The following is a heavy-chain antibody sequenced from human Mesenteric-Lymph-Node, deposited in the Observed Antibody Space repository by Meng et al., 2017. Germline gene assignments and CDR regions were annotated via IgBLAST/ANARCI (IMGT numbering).Heavy chain of an antibody. CDR2: IYIGGNT. CDR3: ARGLPVAVAGYGD. CDR1: GDSISGYQ. V-gene: IGHV4-4*07. J-gene: IGHJ4*02. Sequence: SETLSLTCTVSGDSISGYQWNWIRQPAGKGLEWIGRIYIGGNTNYNPSLKSRVTMSVDTSRNQLSLKVTSVTAADTGVYYCARGLPVAVAGYGDWGQGTLVTVSS. D-gene: IGHD6-19*01.